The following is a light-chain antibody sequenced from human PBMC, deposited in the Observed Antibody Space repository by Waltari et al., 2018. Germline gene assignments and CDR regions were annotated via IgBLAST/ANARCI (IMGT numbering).Light chain of an antibody. J-gene: IGKJ4*01. V-gene: IGKV3D-20*02. CDR1: QSVISTY. CDR2: GAS. Sequence: EIVLTQSPGTLSLSPGERVTLSCRASQSVISTYLAWYQQKPGQTPKLLIYGASSRAPGIPDRFSGSGSGTDFTLTISRLEPGDFAVYYCQQRHDWPLNFGGGTKLEIK. CDR3: QQRHDWPLN.